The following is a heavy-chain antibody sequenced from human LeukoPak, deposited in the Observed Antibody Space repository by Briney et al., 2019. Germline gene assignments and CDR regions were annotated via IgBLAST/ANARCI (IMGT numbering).Heavy chain of an antibody. J-gene: IGHJ6*02. D-gene: IGHD1-26*01. CDR1: GSTFSSYA. CDR3: AKTVGLANYYYYYGMDV. V-gene: IGHV3-23*01. CDR2: ISGSGGST. Sequence: GGSLRLSCAASGSTFSSYAMSWVRQAPGKGLEWVSAISGSGGSTYYADSVKGRFTISRDNSKNTLYLQMNSLRAEDTAVYYCAKTVGLANYYYYYGMDVWGQGTTVTVSS.